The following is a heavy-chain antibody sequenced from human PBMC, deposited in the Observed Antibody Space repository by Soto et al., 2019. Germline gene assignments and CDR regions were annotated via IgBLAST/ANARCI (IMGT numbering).Heavy chain of an antibody. CDR2: ISGSGGST. CDR1: GFTFSSYA. V-gene: IGHV3-23*01. CDR3: AKPWSYYYYGMDV. J-gene: IGHJ6*02. Sequence: EVQLLESGGGLVQPGGSLRLSCAASGFTFSSYAMSWVRQAPGNGLEWVSAISGSGGSTYYADSVKGRFTISRDNSKNTLYLKMNSLRAEDTAVYYCAKPWSYYYYGMDVWGQGTTVTVSS. D-gene: IGHD3-3*01.